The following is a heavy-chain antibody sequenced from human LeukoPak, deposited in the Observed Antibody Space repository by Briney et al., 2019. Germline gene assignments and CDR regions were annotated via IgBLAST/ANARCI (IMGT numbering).Heavy chain of an antibody. J-gene: IGHJ4*02. CDR1: GFTFDDYA. D-gene: IGHD2-15*01. CDR3: AKDTSSNICSGGSCYFHFDY. Sequence: PGGSLRLSCAASGFTFDDYAMHWVRQAPGKGLEWGSGISWNSGSIGYADSVKGRFTISRDNAKNSLYLQMNSLRAEDTALYYCAKDTSSNICSGGSCYFHFDYWGQGTLVTVSS. CDR2: ISWNSGSI. V-gene: IGHV3-9*01.